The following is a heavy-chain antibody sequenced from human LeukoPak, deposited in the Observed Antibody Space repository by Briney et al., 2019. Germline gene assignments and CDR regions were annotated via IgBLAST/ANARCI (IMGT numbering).Heavy chain of an antibody. CDR2: ISSSSSYI. J-gene: IGHJ4*02. CDR3: ARGPYSSGCPHDY. V-gene: IGHV3-21*01. Sequence: GGSLTLSCAASGFTFSSYSMNWVRQAPGKGLDLVSSISSSSSYIYYADSVKGRFTISRVNAKNSLYLQMNSLRAEDTAVYYCARGPYSSGCPHDYWGQGTLVTVSS. D-gene: IGHD6-19*01. CDR1: GFTFSSYS.